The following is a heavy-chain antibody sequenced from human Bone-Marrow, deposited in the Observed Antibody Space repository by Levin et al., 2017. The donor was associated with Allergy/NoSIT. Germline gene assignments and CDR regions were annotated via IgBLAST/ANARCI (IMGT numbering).Heavy chain of an antibody. CDR2: ILYDGSNQ. Sequence: GGSLRLSCDASGFPFRHYGMHWVRQSPGKGLEWVASILYDGSNQYYADSVKGRFTISKDTDKSALFLQMNYLRADDTAMYFCARSRAGRLSGNFHGVVDHWGQGSLVTVSS. J-gene: IGHJ5*02. CDR1: GFPFRHYG. V-gene: IGHV3-33*01. D-gene: IGHD1-1*01. CDR3: ARSRAGRLSGNFHGVVDH.